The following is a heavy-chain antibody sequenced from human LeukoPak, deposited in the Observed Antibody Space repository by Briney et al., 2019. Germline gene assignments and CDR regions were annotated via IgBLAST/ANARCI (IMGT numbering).Heavy chain of an antibody. V-gene: IGHV1-18*01. J-gene: IGHJ6*03. CDR3: ARRGGKNYGDYLLYYYYMDV. Sequence: ASVKVSCKASGYTFTSYGISWVRQAPGQGLEWMGWNSAYNGNTNYARKLEGRVTMTTDTSTSSPYMELRSLRSDDTAMYYCARRGGKNYGDYLLYYYYMDVWGKGTTVTVSS. CDR2: NSAYNGNT. D-gene: IGHD4-17*01. CDR1: GYTFTSYG.